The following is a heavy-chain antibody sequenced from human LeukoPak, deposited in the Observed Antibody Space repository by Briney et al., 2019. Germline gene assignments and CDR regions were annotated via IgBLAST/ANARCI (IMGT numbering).Heavy chain of an antibody. J-gene: IGHJ6*04. V-gene: IGHV1-69*06. D-gene: IGHD6-19*01. CDR2: IIPLFDTT. CDR3: ASGVAVAGTYYYYGMDV. Sequence: SVKVSCKASGDTFSSFAVSWVRQAPGQGLEWMGGIIPLFDTTNYAQKFQGRVTISADKSTSTIYMEMSSLRSEDTAVYYCASGVAVAGTYYYYGMDVWGKGTTVTVSS. CDR1: GDTFSSFA.